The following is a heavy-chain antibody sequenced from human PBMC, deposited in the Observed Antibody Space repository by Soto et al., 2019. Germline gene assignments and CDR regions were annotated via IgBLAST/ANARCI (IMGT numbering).Heavy chain of an antibody. D-gene: IGHD1-26*01. V-gene: IGHV4-30-2*01. CDR3: TRGLFSGSSYSGSWYYFDS. CDR1: GGSISSGGYS. Sequence: SETLSLTCAVSGGSISSGGYSWSWIRQPPEKGLEWIGYIYHSGSTYYNPSLKSRVTISVDRSKNQFSLKLSSVTAADTAVYYCTRGLFSGSSYSGSWYYFDSWGQGTMVTVSS. CDR2: IYHSGST. J-gene: IGHJ4*02.